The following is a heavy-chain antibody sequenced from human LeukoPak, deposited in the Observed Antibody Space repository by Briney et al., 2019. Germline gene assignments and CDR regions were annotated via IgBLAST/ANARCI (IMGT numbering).Heavy chain of an antibody. CDR2: IYYRGST. V-gene: IGHV4-61*01. Sequence: PSETLSLTCTVSGGSVSSGSYYWSWIRQPPGKGLEWIGYIYYRGSTNYNPSLKSRVTISVGTSKNQFSLKLSSVTAADTAVYYCASGGPYYYGSGSYPHWGQGTLVTVSS. D-gene: IGHD3-10*01. CDR3: ASGGPYYYGSGSYPH. J-gene: IGHJ4*02. CDR1: GGSVSSGSYY.